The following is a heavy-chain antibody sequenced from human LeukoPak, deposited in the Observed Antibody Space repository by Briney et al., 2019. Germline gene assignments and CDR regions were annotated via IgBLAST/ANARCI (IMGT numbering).Heavy chain of an antibody. CDR3: ARGWLQQLAYDY. J-gene: IGHJ4*02. CDR1: GGSISSSSYY. Sequence: PSETLSLTCTVSGGSISSSSYYWGWIRQPPGKGLEWIGSIYYSGSTYYNPSLKSRVTISVDTSKNQFSLKLSSVTAADTAVYYCARGWLQQLAYDYWGQGTLVTVSS. CDR2: IYYSGST. D-gene: IGHD6-13*01. V-gene: IGHV4-39*07.